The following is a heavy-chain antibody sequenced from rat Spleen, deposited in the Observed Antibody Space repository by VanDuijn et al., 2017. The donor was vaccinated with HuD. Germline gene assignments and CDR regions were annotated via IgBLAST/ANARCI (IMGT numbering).Heavy chain of an antibody. CDR1: GFTFSNYD. CDR2: ISYDGGIT. CDR3: ARLTGGHFDY. D-gene: IGHD5-1*01. J-gene: IGHJ2*01. V-gene: IGHV5-22*01. Sequence: EVQLVESGGGLVQPGRSMKLSCAASGFTFSNYDMAWVRQAPKKGLEWVAYISYDGGITYYRDSVKGRFTISRDNAQSTLSLQMNSLGSEDTATYYCARLTGGHFDYWGQGVMGTVSS.